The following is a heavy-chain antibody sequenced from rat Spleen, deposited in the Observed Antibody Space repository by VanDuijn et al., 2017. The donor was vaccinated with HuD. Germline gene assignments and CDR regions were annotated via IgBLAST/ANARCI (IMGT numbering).Heavy chain of an antibody. Sequence: EVKLVESGGGLVQPGRSLKLSCAASGFNFYDYWMGWVRQAPGKGLEWIGEINKDSSIKKYIPSMKDKLTISRDNGQNILYLQMSKLGSEDTGIYYCAREPPGYGYCVTDAWGQGASVTVSS. V-gene: IGHV4-2*01. CDR3: AREPPGYGYCVTDA. J-gene: IGHJ4*01. CDR1: GFNFYDYW. CDR2: INKDSSIK. D-gene: IGHD4-3*01.